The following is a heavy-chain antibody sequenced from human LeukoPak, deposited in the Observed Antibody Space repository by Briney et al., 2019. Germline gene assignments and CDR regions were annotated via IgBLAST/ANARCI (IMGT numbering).Heavy chain of an antibody. Sequence: ASVKVSCKASGYTFTTYYIRWVRQAPGQGLEWMGIINPSGASTMYAQKFQGRVTMTMDTSTSTVYMELSGLRSEDTAMYYCARGPPGRVYDITKRGLFDPWGQGTLVTVSS. CDR2: INPSGAST. D-gene: IGHD3-22*01. CDR1: GYTFTTYY. J-gene: IGHJ5*02. V-gene: IGHV1-46*01. CDR3: ARGPPGRVYDITKRGLFDP.